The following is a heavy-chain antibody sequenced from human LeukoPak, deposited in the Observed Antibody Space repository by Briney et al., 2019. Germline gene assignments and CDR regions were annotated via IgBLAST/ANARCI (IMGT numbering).Heavy chain of an antibody. Sequence: GGSLRLSCAASGFTFRSYAMNWVRQAPGKGLEYVSAISSNGDNTYYANSVKGRFTISRDNSKNTLYLQMDSLSAEDMAVYYCSRHGLGAHIWFDPWGQGPLVTVSS. CDR1: GFTFRSYA. CDR2: ISSNGDNT. CDR3: SRHGLGAHIWFDP. D-gene: IGHD3-16*01. V-gene: IGHV3-64*01. J-gene: IGHJ5*02.